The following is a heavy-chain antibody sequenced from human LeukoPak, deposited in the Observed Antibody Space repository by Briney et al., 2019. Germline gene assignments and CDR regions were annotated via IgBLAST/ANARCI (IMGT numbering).Heavy chain of an antibody. CDR3: ARVVADNWFDP. CDR1: GYSFSKDW. J-gene: IGHJ5*02. D-gene: IGHD2-15*01. CDR2: IYPGDSDT. V-gene: IGHV5-51*01. Sequence: GESLKISCKGSGYSFSKDWIGWVRQMPGKGLEWMGIIYPGDSDTRYSPSFQGQVTISADRSISTAYLQWSSLKASDTAMYYCARVVADNWFDPWGQGTLVTVSS.